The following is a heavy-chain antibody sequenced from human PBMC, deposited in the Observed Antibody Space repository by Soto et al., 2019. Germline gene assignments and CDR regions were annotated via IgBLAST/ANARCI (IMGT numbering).Heavy chain of an antibody. CDR1: GDSVSSNSAA. CDR2: TYYRSKWYN. J-gene: IGHJ6*02. D-gene: IGHD2-2*01. CDR3: ARSPEYKLLLGGMDV. Sequence: TISLTCAISGDSVSSNSAAWNWIRQSPSRGLEWLGRTYYRSKWYNDYAVSVKSRITINPDTSKNQFSLQLNSVTPEDTAVYYCARSPEYKLLLGGMDVWGQGNTVTVSS. V-gene: IGHV6-1*01.